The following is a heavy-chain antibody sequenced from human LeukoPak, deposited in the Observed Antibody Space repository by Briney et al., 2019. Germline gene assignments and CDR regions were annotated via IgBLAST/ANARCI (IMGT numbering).Heavy chain of an antibody. CDR3: ARGYYDSSGYLWYFDL. D-gene: IGHD3-22*01. J-gene: IGHJ2*01. Sequence: GSLRLSCAASGFTFSSYWMHWVRQAPGKGLVWVSRINSDGSSTSYADSVKGRFTISRDNAKNTLYLQMNSLRAEDTAVYYCARGYYDSSGYLWYFDLWGRGTLVTVSS. CDR2: INSDGSST. V-gene: IGHV3-74*01. CDR1: GFTFSSYW.